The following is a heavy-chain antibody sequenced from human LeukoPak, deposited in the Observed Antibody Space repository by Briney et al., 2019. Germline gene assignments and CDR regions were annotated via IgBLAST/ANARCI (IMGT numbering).Heavy chain of an antibody. J-gene: IGHJ4*02. CDR3: ATAGIAAAGTLDY. V-gene: IGHV1-24*01. Sequence: ASVKVSCKVSGYTLTELSMHWVRQAPGKGLEWMGGFDPEDGETIYAQKFQGRVTMTEDTSTDTAYMELSSLRSEDTAVYHCATAGIAAAGTLDYWGQGTLVTVSS. CDR2: FDPEDGET. CDR1: GYTLTELS. D-gene: IGHD6-13*01.